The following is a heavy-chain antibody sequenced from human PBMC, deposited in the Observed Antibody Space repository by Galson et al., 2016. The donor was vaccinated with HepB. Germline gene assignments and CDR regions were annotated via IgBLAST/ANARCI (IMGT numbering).Heavy chain of an antibody. D-gene: IGHD5-18*01. J-gene: IGHJ3*02. Sequence: PALVKPTQTLTLTCTFSGFSLSTSGVSVGWIRQPPGKALEWLALIYWDDDKRYSPSLKGRLTITKDTSKNQVVLTMTNMDPVDTATYYCPHRGYRDFLGAFDIWGQGTMVTVSS. V-gene: IGHV2-5*02. CDR1: GFSLSTSGVS. CDR3: PHRGYRDFLGAFDI. CDR2: IYWDDDK.